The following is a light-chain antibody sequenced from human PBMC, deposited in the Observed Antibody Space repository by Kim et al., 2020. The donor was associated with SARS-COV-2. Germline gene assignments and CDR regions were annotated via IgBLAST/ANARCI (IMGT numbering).Light chain of an antibody. CDR2: AAS. CDR1: QCTSSY. V-gene: IGKV1-9*01. J-gene: IGKJ2*01. Sequence: ATVGDRVTITCRTSQCTSSYFAWYQQKPGKAPRLLIFAASTLHSGVPSRFSATASGTDSTLTISSLQPEDFATYYCQQLDGHPPNTFGQGTKVEI. CDR3: QQLDGHPPNT.